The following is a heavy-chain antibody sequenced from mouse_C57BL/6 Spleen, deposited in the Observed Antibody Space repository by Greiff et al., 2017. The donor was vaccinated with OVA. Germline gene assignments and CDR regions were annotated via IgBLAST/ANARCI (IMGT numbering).Heavy chain of an antibody. CDR3: ARETELGLYAMDY. V-gene: IGHV5-4*01. Sequence: EVKVEESGGGLVKPGGSLKLSCAASGFTFSSYAMSWVRQTPEKRLEWVATISDGGSYTYYPDNVKGRFTISRDNAKNNLYLQMSHLKSEDTAMYYCARETELGLYAMDYWGQGTSVTVSS. CDR1: GFTFSSYA. D-gene: IGHD4-1*01. CDR2: ISDGGSYT. J-gene: IGHJ4*01.